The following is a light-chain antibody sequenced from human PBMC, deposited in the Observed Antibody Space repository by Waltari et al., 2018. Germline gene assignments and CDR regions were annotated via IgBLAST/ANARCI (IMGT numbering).Light chain of an antibody. CDR1: QTINDY. V-gene: IGKV1-39*01. J-gene: IGKJ4*01. CDR2: AAS. Sequence: DIQMTQSPSSLSASVGDRVTITCRASQTINDYLNWYQQKPGEAPKLLIYAASSLQRGVPSRFSGTRSGTDFTLTISSLQPEDFATYYCQQSYSSRRSFGGGTKVEI. CDR3: QQSYSSRRS.